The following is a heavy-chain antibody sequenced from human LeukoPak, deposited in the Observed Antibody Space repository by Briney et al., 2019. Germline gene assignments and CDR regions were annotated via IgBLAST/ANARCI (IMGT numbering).Heavy chain of an antibody. CDR3: ARGVFKVAGTGEPDY. CDR1: GFTFGDYA. V-gene: IGHV3-33*01. CDR2: IWYDGTNT. J-gene: IGHJ4*02. D-gene: IGHD6-19*01. Sequence: GSLRLSCTASGFTFGDYAMSWFRQAPGKGLEWVASIWYDGTNTYYADSVKGRFTISRDNFKNTLYLQMNSLRAEDTAVYYCARGVFKVAGTGEPDYWGQGTLVTVSS.